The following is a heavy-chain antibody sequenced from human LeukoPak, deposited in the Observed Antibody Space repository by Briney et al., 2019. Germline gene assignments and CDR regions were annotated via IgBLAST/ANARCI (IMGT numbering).Heavy chain of an antibody. J-gene: IGHJ4*02. CDR1: GGSISSYY. CDR2: IYYSGST. CDR3: ARHGRGVDY. V-gene: IGHV4-59*08. Sequence: SETLSLTCTVSGGSISSYYWSWIRQPPGKGLEWIGYIYYSGSTNYNPSLKSRVSISADTSKNEFSLKLSSVIAADTAIFYCARHGRGVDYWGQGALVTVSS. D-gene: IGHD1-1*01.